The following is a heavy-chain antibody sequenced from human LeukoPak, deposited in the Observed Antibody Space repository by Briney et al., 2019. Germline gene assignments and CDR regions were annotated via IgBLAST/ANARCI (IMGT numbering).Heavy chain of an antibody. CDR3: ARGGYCSGGSCYPEGFDP. Sequence: GGSLRLSCAASGFTFSSYSMNWVRQAPGKGLEWVSSISSSSSYIYYADSVKGRLTISRDNPKNSLYLQMNSLRAEDTAVYYGARGGYCSGGSCYPEGFDPWGQGTLVTVSS. D-gene: IGHD2-15*01. V-gene: IGHV3-21*01. J-gene: IGHJ5*02. CDR1: GFTFSSYS. CDR2: ISSSSSYI.